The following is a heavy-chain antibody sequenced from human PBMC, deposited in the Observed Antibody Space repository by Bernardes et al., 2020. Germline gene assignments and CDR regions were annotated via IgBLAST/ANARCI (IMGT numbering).Heavy chain of an antibody. J-gene: IGHJ6*04. CDR1: VSSISNSY. CDR2: IYYSGST. Sequence: SETLSLTCTVSVSSISNSYWSWVRQPPGKGLEWIGYIYYSGSTNYNPSLKSRVTLSVDTSKNQFSLKLSSVTAADTAVYYCARDIRRTGLDVWGKGTTVTVSS. D-gene: IGHD1-1*01. V-gene: IGHV4-59*01. CDR3: ARDIRRTGLDV.